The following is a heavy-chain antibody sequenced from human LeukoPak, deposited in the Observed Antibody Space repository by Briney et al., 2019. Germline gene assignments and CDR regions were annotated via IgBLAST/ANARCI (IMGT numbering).Heavy chain of an antibody. D-gene: IGHD1-26*01. V-gene: IGHV3-23*01. CDR2: TSGSGGRT. Sequence: GGSLRLFCAASGFTFSSYAMSWVRQAPGKGLEWVSATSGSGGRTYYADSVKGRFTISRDNSKNTLYLQMNSLRAEDTAVYYCAKGVGATRGNYFDYWGQGTLVTVSS. CDR1: GFTFSSYA. CDR3: AKGVGATRGNYFDY. J-gene: IGHJ4*02.